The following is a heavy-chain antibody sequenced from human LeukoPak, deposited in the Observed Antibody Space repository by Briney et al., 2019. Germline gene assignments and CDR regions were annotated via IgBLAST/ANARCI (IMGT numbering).Heavy chain of an antibody. CDR3: ARENVGIVGANSDYYGMDV. Sequence: GGSLRLSCAASGFTVSSNYMSWVRQAPGKGLEWVSVIYSGGSTYYADSVKGRFTISRDNSKNTLYLQMNSLRAEDTAVYYCARENVGIVGANSDYYGMDVWGQGTTVTVSS. CDR1: GFTVSSNY. CDR2: IYSGGST. J-gene: IGHJ6*02. V-gene: IGHV3-66*01. D-gene: IGHD1-26*01.